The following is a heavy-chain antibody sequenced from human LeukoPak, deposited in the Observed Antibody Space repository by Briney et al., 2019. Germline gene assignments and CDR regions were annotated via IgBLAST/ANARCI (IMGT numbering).Heavy chain of an antibody. CDR1: GFTFTSYF. V-gene: IGHV3-23*01. D-gene: IGHD1-26*01. CDR3: AKGGKWDVTPFDY. J-gene: IGHJ4*02. Sequence: GGSLRLSCAASGFTFTSYFMNWVRQAPGKGLEWVSTISGGGGSTYYADSVKGRFTISRDNSKNTLYLQVNSLRAEDTAVYYCAKGGKWDVTPFDYWGQGTLVTVSS. CDR2: ISGGGGST.